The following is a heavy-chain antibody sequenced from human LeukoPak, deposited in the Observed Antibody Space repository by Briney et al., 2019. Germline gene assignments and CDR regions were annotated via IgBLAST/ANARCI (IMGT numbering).Heavy chain of an antibody. D-gene: IGHD1-26*01. V-gene: IGHV3-30*02. CDR3: AKGDQWELPFDY. Sequence: GGSLRLACAASGFTFSSYGMHWVRQAPGTGLEWVTFIRYDGSNKYYADSVKGRFTISRDDSKNTLYLQMNSLRTEDTAVYYCAKGDQWELPFDYWGQGTLVTVSS. CDR1: GFTFSSYG. J-gene: IGHJ4*02. CDR2: IRYDGSNK.